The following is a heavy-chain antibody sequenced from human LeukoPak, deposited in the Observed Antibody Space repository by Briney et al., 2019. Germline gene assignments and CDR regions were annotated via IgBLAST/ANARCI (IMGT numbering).Heavy chain of an antibody. Sequence: KSSETLSLTCVVSGPSFSDSYWSWIRQPPGRGLEWLGEIHHSGCTNYNPSLKSRVTISVDTSKKQFSLKLTAVAAADTSVYYCSRGGLGGSAFDIWGQGTMVTVSS. D-gene: IGHD3/OR15-3a*01. J-gene: IGHJ3*02. CDR2: IHHSGCT. CDR3: SRGGLGGSAFDI. V-gene: IGHV4-34*01. CDR1: GPSFSDSY.